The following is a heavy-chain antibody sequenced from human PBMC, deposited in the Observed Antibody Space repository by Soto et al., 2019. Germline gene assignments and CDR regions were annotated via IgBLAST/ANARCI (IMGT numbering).Heavy chain of an antibody. CDR3: ARLQFYDFWSGSDPREV. CDR2: ISFTGST. J-gene: IGHJ6*02. Sequence: AETLSLTCAVSGASVSSGSYQWSWILHSPGKGLEWIGFISFTGSTNSNPSLKSRVTFSVDASKNHFSLKLTSVTAADTALYFCARLQFYDFWSGSDPREVWGQGTTVIVSS. V-gene: IGHV4-61*01. CDR1: GASVSSGSYQ. D-gene: IGHD3-3*01.